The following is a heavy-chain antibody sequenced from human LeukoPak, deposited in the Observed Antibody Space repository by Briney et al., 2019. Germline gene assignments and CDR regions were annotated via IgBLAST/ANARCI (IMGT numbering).Heavy chain of an antibody. Sequence: GGSLRLSCAVSGFTFSGFWMSWSRQAPGEGLEWVASINSDGSEGYYADVVKGRFTISRDNAKNSLYLQINSLRAEDTAVYYCTRSSYSSSSSVWGQGTMVTVSS. CDR3: TRSSYSSSSSV. V-gene: IGHV3-7*03. J-gene: IGHJ3*01. D-gene: IGHD6-6*01. CDR1: GFTFSGFW. CDR2: INSDGSEG.